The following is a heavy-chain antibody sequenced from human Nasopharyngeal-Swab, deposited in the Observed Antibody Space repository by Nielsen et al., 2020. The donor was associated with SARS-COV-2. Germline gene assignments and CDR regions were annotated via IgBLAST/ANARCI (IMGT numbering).Heavy chain of an antibody. D-gene: IGHD3-3*01. CDR1: GFTFSSYE. CDR3: ARDKVQLRFLEWLPRGGMDV. Sequence: GESLKISCAASGFTFSSYEMNWVRQAPGKGLEWLSYISSSGSTIFYADSVKGRFPISRNNAKNSLYLQMNSLRAEDTAVYYCARDKVQLRFLEWLPRGGMDVWGQGTTVTVSS. V-gene: IGHV3-48*03. J-gene: IGHJ6*02. CDR2: ISSSGSTI.